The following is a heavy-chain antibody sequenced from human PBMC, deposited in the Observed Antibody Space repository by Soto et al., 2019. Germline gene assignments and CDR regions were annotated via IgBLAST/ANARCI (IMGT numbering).Heavy chain of an antibody. CDR3: ASPHSSRYSSGWYGGGMDV. V-gene: IGHV3-30-3*01. D-gene: IGHD6-19*01. CDR1: GFTFSSYA. CDR2: ISYDGSNK. J-gene: IGHJ6*02. Sequence: QVQLVESGGGVVQPGRSLRLSCAASGFTFSSYAMHWVRQAPGKGLEWVAVISYDGSNKYYADSVKGRFTISRDNSKNTLYLQMNSLRAEDTAVYYCASPHSSRYSSGWYGGGMDVWGQGTTVTVSS.